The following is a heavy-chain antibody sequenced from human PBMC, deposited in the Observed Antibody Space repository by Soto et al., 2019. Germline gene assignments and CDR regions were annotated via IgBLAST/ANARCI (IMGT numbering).Heavy chain of an antibody. CDR1: GGSIRSGGYY. Sequence: SETLSLTCTVSGGSIRSGGYYWSWVRQNPRKGLEWIGNIYYSGDTYYNPSLKSRLTISVDTSKNQFSLNLSSVTAADTAVYYCARDRLMATAGTARHYFGLDVWGQGTTVTVSS. J-gene: IGHJ6*02. V-gene: IGHV4-31*03. CDR2: IYYSGDT. D-gene: IGHD5-18*01. CDR3: ARDRLMATAGTARHYFGLDV.